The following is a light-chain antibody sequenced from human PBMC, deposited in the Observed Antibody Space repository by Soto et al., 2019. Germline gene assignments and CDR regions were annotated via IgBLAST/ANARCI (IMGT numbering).Light chain of an antibody. CDR2: DVS. CDR1: SSDVGDYNY. Sequence: QSVLTQPASVSGSPGQSITISCTGTSSDVGDYNYVSWYLQHPGKAPKVMIYDVSNRPSGVSNRFSGSKSGNTASLTISGLQAEDEADYYCSSYTSSSTLVFGTGTKLTVL. J-gene: IGLJ1*01. CDR3: SSYTSSSTLV. V-gene: IGLV2-14*01.